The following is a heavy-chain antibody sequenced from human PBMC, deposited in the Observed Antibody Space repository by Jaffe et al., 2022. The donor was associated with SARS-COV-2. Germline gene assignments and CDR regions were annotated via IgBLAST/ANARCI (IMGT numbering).Heavy chain of an antibody. CDR1: GFTFSDFN. CDR2: ISAYDADT. Sequence: QLVQSGDELMKPGASVKVSCRASGFTFSDFNYTWVRQAPGKGLEWMGRISAYDADTILAQSLQGRVTLTASTSTDTAYMELTSLRSDDTAIYYCATAGAMTWNGGAFDLWGQGTVVTVSS. V-gene: IGHV1-18*01. D-gene: IGHD1-1*01. J-gene: IGHJ3*01. CDR3: ATAGAMTWNGGAFDL.